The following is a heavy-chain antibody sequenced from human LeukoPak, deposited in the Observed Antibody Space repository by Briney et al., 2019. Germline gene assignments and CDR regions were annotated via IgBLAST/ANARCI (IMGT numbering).Heavy chain of an antibody. V-gene: IGHV4-59*08. CDR2: IYYSGST. CDR1: GGSISSYY. Sequence: SETLSLTCTVSGGSISSYYWSWTRQPPGKGLEWIGYIYYSGSTNYNPSLKSRVTISVDTSKNQFSLKLSSVTAADTAVYYCALYRYDAFDIWGQGTMVTVSS. J-gene: IGHJ3*02. CDR3: ALYRYDAFDI. D-gene: IGHD1-1*01.